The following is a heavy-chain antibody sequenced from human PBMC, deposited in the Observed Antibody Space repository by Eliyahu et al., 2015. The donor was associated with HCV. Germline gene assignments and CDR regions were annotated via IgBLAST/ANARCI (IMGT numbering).Heavy chain of an antibody. V-gene: IGHV3-7*01. CDR1: GFIXTSYW. CDR3: ARHYTSTWFGNNYYGMDV. D-gene: IGHD6-13*01. J-gene: IGHJ6*02. Sequence: EVQLVESGGGLVQPGGSLRLSCTASGFIXTSYWMTWVRQAPGKGLGWVASIKQDGSVEFYGDSVKGRFTIFRDNVKNSVYVQMYSLRVEDTAVYYCARHYTSTWFGNNYYGMDVWGQGTTVTVS. CDR2: IKQDGSVE.